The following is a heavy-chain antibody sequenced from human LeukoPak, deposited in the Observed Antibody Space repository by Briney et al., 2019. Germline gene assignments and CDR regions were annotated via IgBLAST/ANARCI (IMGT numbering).Heavy chain of an antibody. Sequence: ASVKVSCKASGYTFTCYYMHWVRQAPGQGLEWMGWINPNSGGTNYAQKFQGRVTMTRDTSISTAYMELSRLRSDDTAVYYCARLYCSSTSCDPGSWGQGTLVTVSS. CDR2: INPNSGGT. V-gene: IGHV1-2*02. J-gene: IGHJ4*02. D-gene: IGHD2-2*01. CDR3: ARLYCSSTSCDPGS. CDR1: GYTFTCYY.